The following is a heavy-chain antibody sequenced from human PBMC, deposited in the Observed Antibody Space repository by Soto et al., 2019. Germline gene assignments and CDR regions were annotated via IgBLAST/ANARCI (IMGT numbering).Heavy chain of an antibody. CDR3: PRDETYYYYMDV. CDR2: IWYDGSNK. J-gene: IGHJ6*03. CDR1: GFTFSSYG. Sequence: QVQLVESGGGVVQPGRSLRLSCAASGFTFSSYGMHWVRQAPGKGLEWVAVIWYDGSNKYYADSVKGRFTISRDNSKNTLYLQMNSLRAEDTAVYYCPRDETYYYYMDVWGKGTTVTVSS. V-gene: IGHV3-33*01.